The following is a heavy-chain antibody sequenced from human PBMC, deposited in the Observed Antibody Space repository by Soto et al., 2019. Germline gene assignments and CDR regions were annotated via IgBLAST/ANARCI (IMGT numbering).Heavy chain of an antibody. CDR1: VFTYNTFA. J-gene: IGHJ4*02. CDR3: AKWHTYNYDSLAFSGFDC. Sequence: SVGSLRLSCAASVFTYNTFALTWFPPAPVKVLERVSSITVDGGSTYYVDSVKGRFTVSRDNSKNTLYLHMNSLRADDTAAYYCAKWHTYNYDSLAFSGFDCWGQGTQVTVSS. V-gene: IGHV3-23*01. D-gene: IGHD3-16*01. CDR2: ITVDGGST.